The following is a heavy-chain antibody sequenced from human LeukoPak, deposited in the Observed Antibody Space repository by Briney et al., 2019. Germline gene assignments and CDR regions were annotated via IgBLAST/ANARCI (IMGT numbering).Heavy chain of an antibody. CDR2: IYYSGST. CDR1: GVSISSGGYS. Sequence: SETLSLTCAVSGVSISSGGYSWSWIRQPPGKVLEMSAYIYYSGSTYYNPSLKRRVTISVDTSKNQFSLKLSSVPAADTAVYYCARADYGEMFDFDYWGQGTLVTVSS. CDR3: ARADYGEMFDFDY. D-gene: IGHD4-17*01. J-gene: IGHJ4*02. V-gene: IGHV4-30-4*07.